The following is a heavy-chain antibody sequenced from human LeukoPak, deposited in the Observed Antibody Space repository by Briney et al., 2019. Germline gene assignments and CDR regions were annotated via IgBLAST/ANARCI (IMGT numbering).Heavy chain of an antibody. J-gene: IGHJ4*02. V-gene: IGHV4-4*02. Sequence: SGTLSLTCAVSGGSISSSNWWSWVRQPPGKGLEWIGEIYHSGSTNYNPSLKSRVTISVDKSKNQFSLKLSSVTAADTAVYYCAREKPYCTNGVCYTRRYFDYWGQGTLVTVSS. D-gene: IGHD2-8*01. CDR1: GGSISSSNW. CDR2: IYHSGST. CDR3: AREKPYCTNGVCYTRRYFDY.